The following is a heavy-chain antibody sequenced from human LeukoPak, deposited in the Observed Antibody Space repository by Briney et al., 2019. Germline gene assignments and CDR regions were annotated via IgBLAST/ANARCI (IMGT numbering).Heavy chain of an antibody. Sequence: TLSLTCTVSGGSISSGSYYWRRIRQPAGKGLEWIGRIYTSGSTNYNPSLKSRVTISVDTSKNQFSLKLSSVTAADTAVYYCARARRDGYNSPQTWGQGTLVTVSS. CDR2: IYTSGST. V-gene: IGHV4-61*02. J-gene: IGHJ5*02. CDR3: ARARRDGYNSPQT. D-gene: IGHD5-24*01. CDR1: GGSISSGSYY.